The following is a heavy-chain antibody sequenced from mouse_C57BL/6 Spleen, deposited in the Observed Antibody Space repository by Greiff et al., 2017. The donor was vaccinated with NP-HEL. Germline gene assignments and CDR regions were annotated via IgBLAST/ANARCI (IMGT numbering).Heavy chain of an antibody. J-gene: IGHJ1*03. CDR2: IYPGDGDT. D-gene: IGHD2-4*01. Sequence: QVQLQQSGPELVKPGASVKISCKASGYAFSSSWMNWVKQRPGKGLEWIGRIYPGDGDTNYNGKFKGKATLTADKSSSTAYMQLSSLTSEDSAVYFCARGDDYDRGDVWGTGTTVTVSS. V-gene: IGHV1-82*01. CDR3: ARGDDYDRGDV. CDR1: GYAFSSSW.